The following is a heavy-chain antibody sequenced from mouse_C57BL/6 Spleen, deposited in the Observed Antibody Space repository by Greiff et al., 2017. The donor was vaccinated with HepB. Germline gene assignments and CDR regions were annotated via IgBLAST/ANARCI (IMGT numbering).Heavy chain of an antibody. Sequence: DVHLVESGEGLVKPGGSLKLSCAASGFTFSSYAMSWVRQTPEKRLEWVAYISSGGDYIYYADTVKGRFTISRDNARNTLYLQMSSLKSEDTAMYYCTRDEGVYYGSSPAWFAYWGQGTLVTVSA. V-gene: IGHV5-9-1*02. CDR2: ISSGGDYI. CDR1: GFTFSSYA. J-gene: IGHJ3*01. CDR3: TRDEGVYYGSSPAWFAY. D-gene: IGHD1-1*01.